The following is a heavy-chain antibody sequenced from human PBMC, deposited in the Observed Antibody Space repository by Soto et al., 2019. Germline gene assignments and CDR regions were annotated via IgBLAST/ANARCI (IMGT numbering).Heavy chain of an antibody. CDR2: ISGSSGST. CDR3: ENAPLRPYDYDY. Sequence: EVQLLDSGGGLVKPGGSLRLSCAASGSIISNYAMNWVRQAPGKGLEWVSIISGSSGSTYYADSVKGLFIISRDHSKNVLYLKINSLRAKNTAMYYCENAPLRPYDYDYWGPGTAVTVSS. V-gene: IGHV3-23*01. J-gene: IGHJ4*02. D-gene: IGHD2-21*01. CDR1: GSIISNYA.